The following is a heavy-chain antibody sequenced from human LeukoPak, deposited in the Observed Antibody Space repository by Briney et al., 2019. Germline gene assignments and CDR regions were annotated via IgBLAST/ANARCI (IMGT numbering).Heavy chain of an antibody. J-gene: IGHJ6*02. CDR1: GGSISSYY. Sequence: KPSETLSLTCTVSGGSISSYYWSWIRQPPGKGLEWIGEINHSGSTNYNPSLKSRVTISVDTSKNQFSLKLSSVTAADTAVYYCARGHYYYGMDVWGQGTTVTVSS. CDR3: ARGHYYYGMDV. V-gene: IGHV4-34*01. CDR2: INHSGST.